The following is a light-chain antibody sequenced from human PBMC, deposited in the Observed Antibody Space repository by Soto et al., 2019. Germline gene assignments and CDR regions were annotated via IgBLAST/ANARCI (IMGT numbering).Light chain of an antibody. Sequence: DIVMTQSTDSLAVSLGERATINCKSSQSVLYSSNNKTYLAWYQQKPGQPPKLLIYWASTRESGVPDRFSGSGSGTDFTVTISCLQSEDVAVYYCQQYYSTPYTFGQGTKLEIK. J-gene: IGKJ2*01. V-gene: IGKV4-1*01. CDR1: QSVLYSSNNKTY. CDR3: QQYYSTPYT. CDR2: WAS.